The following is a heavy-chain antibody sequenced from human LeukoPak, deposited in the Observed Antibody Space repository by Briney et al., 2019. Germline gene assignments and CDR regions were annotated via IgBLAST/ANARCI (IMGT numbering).Heavy chain of an antibody. CDR1: GFTFSSYA. V-gene: IGHV3-23*01. Sequence: PGGSLRLSCAASGFTFSSYAMSWVRQAPGKGLEWVSAISGSGGGTYYADSVKGRFTISRDNSKNTLYLQMNSLRAEDTAVYYCAKLRTLQWLTPTYYFDYWGQGTLVTVPS. D-gene: IGHD6-19*01. J-gene: IGHJ4*02. CDR3: AKLRTLQWLTPTYYFDY. CDR2: ISGSGGGT.